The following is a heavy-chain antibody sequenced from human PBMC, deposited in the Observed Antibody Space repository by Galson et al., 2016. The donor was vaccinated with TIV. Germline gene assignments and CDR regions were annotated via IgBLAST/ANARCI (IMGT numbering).Heavy chain of an antibody. Sequence: SLRLSCAASGFTFDNYNMNWVRQTPGKGLEWVSSIDSGSTYIYYAASVKGRFTVSRDSAKNSLYLHMNSLRAEDTAVYYCARDGDLQYCSGGSCYSSDSFDYWGQGTLVTVSS. CDR2: IDSGSTYI. D-gene: IGHD2-15*01. V-gene: IGHV3-21*01. CDR3: ARDGDLQYCSGGSCYSSDSFDY. J-gene: IGHJ4*02. CDR1: GFTFDNYN.